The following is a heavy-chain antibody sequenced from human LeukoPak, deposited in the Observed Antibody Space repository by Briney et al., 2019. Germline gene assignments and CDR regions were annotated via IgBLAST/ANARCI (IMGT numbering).Heavy chain of an antibody. Sequence: PGGSLRLSCTASGFTFSSYAMNWVRQAPGKGLEWVSAISGNSRDTHYIDSVKGRFTISRDNSKNTLFLQMNSLTDDDAAVYFCARYCSGGSCFYNYYGMDVWGQGTTVTVSS. D-gene: IGHD2-15*01. CDR1: GFTFSSYA. V-gene: IGHV3-23*01. CDR2: ISGNSRDT. CDR3: ARYCSGGSCFYNYYGMDV. J-gene: IGHJ6*02.